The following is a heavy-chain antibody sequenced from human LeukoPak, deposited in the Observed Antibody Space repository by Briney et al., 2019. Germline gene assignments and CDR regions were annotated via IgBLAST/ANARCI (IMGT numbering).Heavy chain of an antibody. Sequence: SETLPLTCTVSGGSISSSSYYWGWIRQPPGKGLEWIGSIYYSGSTYYNPSLKSRVTISVDTSKNQFSLKLSSVTAADTAVYYCARRFPDYGPDYWGQGTLVTVS. D-gene: IGHD4-17*01. V-gene: IGHV4-39*01. CDR3: ARRFPDYGPDY. CDR1: GGSISSSSYY. J-gene: IGHJ4*02. CDR2: IYYSGST.